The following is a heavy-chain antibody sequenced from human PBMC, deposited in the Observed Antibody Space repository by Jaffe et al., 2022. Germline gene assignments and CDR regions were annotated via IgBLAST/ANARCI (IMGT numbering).Heavy chain of an antibody. J-gene: IGHJ3*02. V-gene: IGHV4-59*01. D-gene: IGHD1-1*01. CDR3: ARERNARIRDAFDI. CDR1: GGSISSYY. CDR2: IYYSGST. Sequence: QVQLQESGPGLVKPSETLSLTCTVSGGSISSYYWSWIRQPPGKGLEWIGYIYYSGSTNYNPSLKSRVTISVDTSKNQFSLKLSSVTAADTAVYYCARERNARIRDAFDIWGQGTMVTVSS.